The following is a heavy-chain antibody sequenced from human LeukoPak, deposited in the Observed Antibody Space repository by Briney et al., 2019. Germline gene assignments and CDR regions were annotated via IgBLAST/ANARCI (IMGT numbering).Heavy chain of an antibody. CDR1: GFTFRNYV. V-gene: IGHV3-30-3*01. J-gene: IGHJ4*02. CDR3: AREGYYGSGSPPSLYFDY. CDR2: TSSDLNAK. Sequence: GGSLRLSCAASGFTFRNYVIHWVRQAPGKGLEWVAVTSSDLNAKLYADSVKGRFTISRDNSRSTLYLQMDSLRPEDTAIYYCAREGYYGSGSPPSLYFDYWGQGTLVTVSS. D-gene: IGHD3-10*01.